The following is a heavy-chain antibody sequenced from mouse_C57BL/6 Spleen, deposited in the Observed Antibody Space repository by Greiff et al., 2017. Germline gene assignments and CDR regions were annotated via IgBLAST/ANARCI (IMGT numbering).Heavy chain of an antibody. J-gene: IGHJ4*01. V-gene: IGHV1-69*01. CDR1: GYTFTSSW. CDR3: AREAYYSNYDAMDY. D-gene: IGHD2-5*01. CDR2: IDPSDSYT. Sequence: QVQLQQPGAELVMPGASVKLSCKASGYTFTSSWLHWVKQRPGQGLEWIGEIDPSDSYTNYNQQFKGKSTLTVDKSSSTAYRQLSRLTSEDSAVYYCAREAYYSNYDAMDYWGQGTSVTVSS.